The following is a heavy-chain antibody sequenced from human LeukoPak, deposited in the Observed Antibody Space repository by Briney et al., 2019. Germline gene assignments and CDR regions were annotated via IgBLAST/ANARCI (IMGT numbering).Heavy chain of an antibody. J-gene: IGHJ4*02. Sequence: SETLSLTCAVYGGSFSGYYWSWIRQPPGKGLEWIGEINHSGSTNYNPSLKSRVTISVDTSKNQFSLKLSSVTAADTAVYYCARGQPQLVRRPFDYWGQGTLVTVSS. CDR3: ARGQPQLVRRPFDY. CDR1: GGSFSGYY. D-gene: IGHD6-13*01. CDR2: INHSGST. V-gene: IGHV4-34*01.